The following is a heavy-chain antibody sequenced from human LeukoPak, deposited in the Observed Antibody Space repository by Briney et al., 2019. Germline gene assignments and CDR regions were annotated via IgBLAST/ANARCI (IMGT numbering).Heavy chain of an antibody. J-gene: IGHJ4*02. D-gene: IGHD1-26*01. V-gene: IGHV4-59*01. CDR2: IHHSVSP. CDR1: GGSITTYY. CDR3: ARDILMVGATHYFDY. Sequence: SETLSLTCTVSGGSITTYYWSWLRQSPGRGLEWIGYIHHSVSPTYNPSLKSRVTISVDTSKNQFSLKVSSVTAADAAVYYCARDILMVGATHYFDYWGQGTLVTVSS.